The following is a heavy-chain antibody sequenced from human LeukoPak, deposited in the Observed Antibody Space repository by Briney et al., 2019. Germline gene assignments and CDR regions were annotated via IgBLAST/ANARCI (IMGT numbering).Heavy chain of an antibody. V-gene: IGHV3-48*03. J-gene: IGHJ4*02. CDR1: GFTFSSYE. CDR2: ISSSGSTI. CDR3: ARSPDYYDSSEDY. D-gene: IGHD3-22*01. Sequence: GGSLRLSCAASGFTFSSYEMNWVRQAPGKGLEWGSYISSSGSTIYYADSVKGRFTISTDNAKNSLYLQTNSLRDDDTAVYYCARSPDYYDSSEDYWGQGTLFTVSS.